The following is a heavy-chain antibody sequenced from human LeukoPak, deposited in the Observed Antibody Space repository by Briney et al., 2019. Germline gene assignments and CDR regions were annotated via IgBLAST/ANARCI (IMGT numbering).Heavy chain of an antibody. J-gene: IGHJ5*02. Sequence: ASVKVSCKASGGTFSSYAISWVRQAPGQGLECMGGIIPIFGTANYAQKFQGRVTITADESTSTAYMELSSLRSEDTAVYYCARDHKQLNRYSSWEDWFDPWGQGTLVTVSS. D-gene: IGHD6-13*01. V-gene: IGHV1-69*13. CDR1: GGTFSSYA. CDR2: IIPIFGTA. CDR3: ARDHKQLNRYSSWEDWFDP.